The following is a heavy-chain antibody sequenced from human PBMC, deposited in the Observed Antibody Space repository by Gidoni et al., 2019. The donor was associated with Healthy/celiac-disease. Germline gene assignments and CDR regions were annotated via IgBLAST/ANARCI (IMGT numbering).Heavy chain of an antibody. CDR2: INHSGST. Sequence: QVQLQQWGAGLLKPSETLSLTCAVYGGSFSGYYWSWIRQPPGKGLEWIGEINHSGSTNYNPSLKSRVTISVDTSKNQFSLKLSSVTAADTAVYYCARSRLSHYDSSGYYWHYWGQGTLVTVSS. CDR3: ARSRLSHYDSSGYYWHY. J-gene: IGHJ4*02. V-gene: IGHV4-34*01. D-gene: IGHD3-22*01. CDR1: GGSFSGYY.